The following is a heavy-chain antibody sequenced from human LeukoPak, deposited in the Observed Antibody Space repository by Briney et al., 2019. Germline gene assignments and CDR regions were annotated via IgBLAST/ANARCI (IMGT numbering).Heavy chain of an antibody. CDR2: ITASGTAM. Sequence: GGSLRLSCAASGFTFRSYSMNWVRQAPGKGLEWVSHITASGTAMFYADSVKGRFTISRDNAKNSLYLQMNSLRAEDTAVYYCGRNGPPYYFFGGGWGFYSSGRAVGGQGPT. CDR3: GRNGPPYYFFGGGWGFYSSGRAV. D-gene: IGHD3-3*01. CDR1: GFTFRSYS. V-gene: IGHV3-48*01. J-gene: IGHJ6*02.